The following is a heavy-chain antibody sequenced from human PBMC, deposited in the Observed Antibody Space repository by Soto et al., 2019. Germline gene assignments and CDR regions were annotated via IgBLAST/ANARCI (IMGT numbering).Heavy chain of an antibody. D-gene: IGHD1-1*01. CDR3: TTSNLGVDF. CDR1: GLIFSDVW. Sequence: GGSLRLSCAASGLIFSDVWMTWVRQAPGKGLEWVGRIKTKPDDGTIDYAAPVRGRFTISRDDSKDTLYLQMTSLTPDDTGVYYCTTSNLGVDFWGPGTLVTVSS. V-gene: IGHV3-15*01. J-gene: IGHJ4*02. CDR2: IKTKPDDGTI.